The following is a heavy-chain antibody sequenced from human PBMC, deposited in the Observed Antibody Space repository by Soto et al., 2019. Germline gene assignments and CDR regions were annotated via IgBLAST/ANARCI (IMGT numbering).Heavy chain of an antibody. V-gene: IGHV3-33*01. CDR3: ARGPAAGVDY. D-gene: IGHD6-13*01. CDR1: GFTFSSYG. CDR2: IWYDGSNK. Sequence: QVQLVESGGGVVQPRRSLRLSCAASGFTFSSYGMHWVRQAPGKGLGWVAVIWYDGSNKYYADSVKGRFTISRDNSKITLSLQVNTLRAEDTAVYYCARGPAAGVDYWGQGTLVTVSS. J-gene: IGHJ4*02.